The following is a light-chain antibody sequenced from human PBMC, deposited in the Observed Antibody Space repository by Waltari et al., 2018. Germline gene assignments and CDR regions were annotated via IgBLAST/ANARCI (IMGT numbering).Light chain of an antibody. J-gene: IGKJ4*01. CDR1: QTITDN. V-gene: IGKV3-15*01. CDR2: GAS. CDR3: QQYNTWPPLT. Sequence: EIVMTQSPATLSVSPGERATLSCRASQTITDNLAWYQQKPGQAPRLLIYGASSRATGVPARFNGSGSGTDFTLTISSLQSDDFAIYYCQQYNTWPPLTFGGGTKVEIK.